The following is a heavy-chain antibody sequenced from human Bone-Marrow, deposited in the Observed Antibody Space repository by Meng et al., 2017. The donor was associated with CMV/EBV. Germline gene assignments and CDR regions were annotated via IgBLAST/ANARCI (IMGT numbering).Heavy chain of an antibody. J-gene: IGHJ5*02. CDR3: AHRLLYDFWSGRRLGWFDP. V-gene: IGHV2-5*01. CDR2: IYWNDDK. D-gene: IGHD3-3*01. CDR1: GFSLSTSGVG. Sequence: SGPTLVKPTQTLTLTCTFSGFSLSTSGVGVGWIRQPPGKALEWLALIYWNDDKRYSPSLKSRLTITKDTSKNQVVLTMTNMDPVDTATDYCAHRLLYDFWSGRRLGWFDPWGQGTLVTVSS.